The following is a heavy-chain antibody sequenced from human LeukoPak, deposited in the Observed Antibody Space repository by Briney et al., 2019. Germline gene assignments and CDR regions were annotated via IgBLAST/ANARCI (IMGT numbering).Heavy chain of an antibody. D-gene: IGHD6-13*01. CDR1: GFTFSSYS. Sequence: GGSLRLSCAASGFTFSSYSMNWVRQAPGKGLEWVSSISSSSYIYYADSVKGRFTISRDNAKNSLYLQMNSLRAEDTAVYYCAREARVGSHPDYWGQGTLVTVSS. CDR3: AREARVGSHPDY. V-gene: IGHV3-21*01. CDR2: ISSSSYI. J-gene: IGHJ4*02.